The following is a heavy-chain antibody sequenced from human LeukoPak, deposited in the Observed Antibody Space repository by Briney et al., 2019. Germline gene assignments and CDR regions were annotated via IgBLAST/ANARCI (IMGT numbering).Heavy chain of an antibody. CDR2: ISAYNGNT. J-gene: IGHJ4*02. D-gene: IGHD2-15*01. V-gene: IGHV1-18*01. CDR1: GYTFTSYG. Sequence: ASVKVSCKASGYTFTSYGISRVRQAPGQGLEWMGWISAYNGNTNYAQKLQGRVTMTTDTSTSTAYMELRSLRSDDTAVYYCARYNGYCSGGSCYSLDYWGQGTLVTVSS. CDR3: ARYNGYCSGGSCYSLDY.